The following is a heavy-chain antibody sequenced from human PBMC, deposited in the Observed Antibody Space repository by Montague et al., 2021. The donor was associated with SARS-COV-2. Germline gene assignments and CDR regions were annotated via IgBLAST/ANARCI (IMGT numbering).Heavy chain of an antibody. D-gene: IGHD3-3*01. J-gene: IGHJ3*01. CDR1: GGSFSGYY. CDR3: ARGTGPRSITVFGVIISGHVFAC. V-gene: IGHV4-34*01. CDR2: INHRGST. Sequence: SETLSLTCAVYGGSFSGYYWSWLRQPPGKGLEWIGKINHRGSTNYNPSLKSRVIISVDTSKNQFSLKLSSVTAADTAVYYCARGTGPRSITVFGVIISGHVFACWGRGTMVTVSS.